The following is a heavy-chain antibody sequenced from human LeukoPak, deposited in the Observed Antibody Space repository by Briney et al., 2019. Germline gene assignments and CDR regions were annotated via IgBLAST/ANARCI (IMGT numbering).Heavy chain of an antibody. CDR2: IWYDGSNK. Sequence: GRALRLSCAASGFTFSSYGMHWVRQAPGKGLEWVAVIWYDGSNKYYADSVKGRFTISRDNSKNTLYLQMNSLRAEDTAVYYCAKWGHYDILTGYYFAAFDIWGQGTMVTVSS. CDR1: GFTFSSYG. J-gene: IGHJ3*02. CDR3: AKWGHYDILTGYYFAAFDI. V-gene: IGHV3-33*06. D-gene: IGHD3-9*01.